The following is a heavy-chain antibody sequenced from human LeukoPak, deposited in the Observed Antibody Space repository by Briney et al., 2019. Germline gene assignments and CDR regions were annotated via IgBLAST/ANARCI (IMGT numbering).Heavy chain of an antibody. CDR1: GFTFSNSA. V-gene: IGHV1-58*01. CDR2: IVVGSGNT. D-gene: IGHD3-16*01. Sequence: ASVKVSCKASGFTFSNSAVQWVRQARGQRLEWIGWIVVGSGNTNYAQKFQERVTITRDMSTSTAYMELSSLRSEDTAVYYCTRDTPFGGYWGQGILVTVSS. CDR3: TRDTPFGGY. J-gene: IGHJ4*02.